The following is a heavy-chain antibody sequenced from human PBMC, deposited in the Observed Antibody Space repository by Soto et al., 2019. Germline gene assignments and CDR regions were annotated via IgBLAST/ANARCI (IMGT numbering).Heavy chain of an antibody. J-gene: IGHJ4*02. Sequence: ASVKVSCKASGGTFSSYAISWVRQAPGQGLEWMGGIIPIFGTANYAQKFQGRATITADESTSTAYMELSSLRSEDTAVYYCARTDDSSGYYYDFWGQGTLVTVSS. CDR3: ARTDDSSGYYYDF. D-gene: IGHD3-22*01. V-gene: IGHV1-69*13. CDR2: IIPIFGTA. CDR1: GGTFSSYA.